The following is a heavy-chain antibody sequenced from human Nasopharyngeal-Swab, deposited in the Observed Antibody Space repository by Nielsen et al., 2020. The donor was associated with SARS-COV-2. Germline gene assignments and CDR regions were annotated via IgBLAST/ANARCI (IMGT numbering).Heavy chain of an antibody. CDR1: GGSFSGYY. CDR3: AREAYYDILTGLGPRYYYYYGMDV. CDR2: INHSGST. Sequence: SETLSLTCAVYGGSFSGYYWGWIRQPPGKGLEWIAEINHSGSTNYNPSLKSRVTLSVDTSKNQFSLKLSSVTAADTAVYYCAREAYYDILTGLGPRYYYYYGMDVWGQGTTVTVSS. D-gene: IGHD3-9*01. V-gene: IGHV4-34*01. J-gene: IGHJ6*02.